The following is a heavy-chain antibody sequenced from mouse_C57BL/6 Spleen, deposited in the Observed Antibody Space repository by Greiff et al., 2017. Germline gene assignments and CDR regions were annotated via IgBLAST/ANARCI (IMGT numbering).Heavy chain of an antibody. Sequence: QVQLQQSGPELVKPGASVKISCKASGYAFSSSWMNWVKQRPGKGLEWIGRIYPGDGDTNYNGKFKGKATLTADKSSSTAYMQLSSLTSEDSAVYFCARSGYGNSDYFDYWGQGTTLTVSS. D-gene: IGHD2-1*01. CDR3: ARSGYGNSDYFDY. V-gene: IGHV1-82*01. CDR2: IYPGDGDT. CDR1: GYAFSSSW. J-gene: IGHJ2*01.